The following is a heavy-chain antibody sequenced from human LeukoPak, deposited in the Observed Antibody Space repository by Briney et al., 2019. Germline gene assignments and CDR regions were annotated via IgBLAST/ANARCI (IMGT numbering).Heavy chain of an antibody. CDR2: MWYDGSKE. CDR3: ARGPYKGARYCDGGSCYASEFDAFDV. D-gene: IGHD2-15*01. V-gene: IGHV3-33*01. J-gene: IGHJ3*01. Sequence: GKSLRLSCAASGFTFNSYGMHWVRQAPGKGLEWVAMMWYDGSKEYYADSVKGRFTISRDNSKNTLYLQMNTLRVEDTAVFYCARGPYKGARYCDGGSCYASEFDAFDVWGQGTMVTVSS. CDR1: GFTFNSYG.